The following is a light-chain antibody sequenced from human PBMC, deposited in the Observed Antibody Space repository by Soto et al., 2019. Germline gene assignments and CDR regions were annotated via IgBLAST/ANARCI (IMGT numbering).Light chain of an antibody. CDR1: SGHTTYA. V-gene: IGLV4-69*01. CDR2: INSDGSH. CDR3: QTWDTSTRVF. Sequence: QPVVTQSPSASASLGASVNLTCTLSSGHTTYAIAWHQQQPEKGPRYLMKINSDGSHKKGAGIPDRFSGSSAGTERFLTISSLQSDDEADYFCQTWDTSTRVFFGGGTKLTVL. J-gene: IGLJ2*01.